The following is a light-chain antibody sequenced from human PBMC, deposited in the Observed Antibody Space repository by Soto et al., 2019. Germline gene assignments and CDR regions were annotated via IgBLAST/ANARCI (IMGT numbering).Light chain of an antibody. CDR3: QKYNSAPLT. CDR1: QGIGVY. J-gene: IGKJ4*01. Sequence: DIQMTQSPSSLSASFGDRVTITCRASQGIGVYLAWFQQKPGNAPKLLIYAASTLHSGVPSRFSGSGSGTDFTLTISSLQPEDVATYYCQKYNSAPLTFGGGTKVEIK. CDR2: AAS. V-gene: IGKV1-27*01.